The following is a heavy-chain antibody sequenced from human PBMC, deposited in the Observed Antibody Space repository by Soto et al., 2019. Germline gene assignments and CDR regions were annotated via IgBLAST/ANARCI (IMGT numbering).Heavy chain of an antibody. J-gene: IGHJ3*02. CDR3: ARDRGIEPDAFAI. D-gene: IGHD3-10*01. CDR2: IYSGGST. CDR1: GFTVSSNY. Sequence: GGSLRLSCAASGFTVSSNYMSWVRQAPGKGLEWVSVIYSGGSTYYADSVKGRFTISRDNSKNTLYLQMNSLRAEDTAVYYCARDRGIEPDAFAIWGQGTMVTVSS. V-gene: IGHV3-66*01.